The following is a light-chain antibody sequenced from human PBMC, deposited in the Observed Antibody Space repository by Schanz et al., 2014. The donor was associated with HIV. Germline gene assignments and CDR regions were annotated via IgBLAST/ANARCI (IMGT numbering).Light chain of an antibody. V-gene: IGKV3-20*01. CDR1: QSVSDNY. CDR3: QQCGSSPRT. Sequence: VLTQSPGTLSLSPGERATLYCRASQSVSDNYLAWYQQKPGQAPRLLIYDASSRATGIPDRFSGSGSGTDFTLTISRLEPEDSAVYYCQQCGSSPRTFGQGTKVEIK. CDR2: DAS. J-gene: IGKJ1*01.